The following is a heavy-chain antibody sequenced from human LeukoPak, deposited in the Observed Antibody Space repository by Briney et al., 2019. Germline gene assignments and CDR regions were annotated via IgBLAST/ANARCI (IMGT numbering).Heavy chain of an antibody. CDR2: IIPIFGTA. J-gene: IGHJ4*02. D-gene: IGHD6-13*01. Sequence: SVKVSCKASGGTFSSYAISWVRQAPGQGLEWMGGIIPIFGTANYAQKLKGRVTITADESKSTAYMELSSLRSEATAFYYCAIAPGAASGGYSFNYGGQGTLVTVSS. V-gene: IGHV1-69*13. CDR3: AIAPGAASGGYSFNY. CDR1: GGTFSSYA.